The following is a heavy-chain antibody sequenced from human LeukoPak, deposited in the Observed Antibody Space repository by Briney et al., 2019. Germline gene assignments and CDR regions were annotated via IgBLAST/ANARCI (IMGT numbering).Heavy chain of an antibody. Sequence: GASVKVSCKASGYTFNIYGISWVRQAPGQGLEWMGWISAYNGNTNYAQRLQGRVTMTTDTSTSTAYMELRSLRSDDTAVYYCARNGRLYIYDILTGYYPYYFDYWGQGTLVTVSS. CDR1: GYTFNIYG. CDR2: ISAYNGNT. CDR3: ARNGRLYIYDILTGYYPYYFDY. J-gene: IGHJ4*02. V-gene: IGHV1-18*01. D-gene: IGHD3-9*01.